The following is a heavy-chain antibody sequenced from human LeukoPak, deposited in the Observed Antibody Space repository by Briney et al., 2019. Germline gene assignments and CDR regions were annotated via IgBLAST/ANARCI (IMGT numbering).Heavy chain of an antibody. Sequence: ASVKVSCKASGGTFSSYAISWVRQAPGQGLEWMGWISAYNGNTNYAQKLQGRVTMTTDTSTSTAYMELRSLRSDDTAVYYCASVYCSSTSCYMGDYWGQGTLVTVSS. J-gene: IGHJ4*02. V-gene: IGHV1-18*01. CDR1: GGTFSSYA. CDR2: ISAYNGNT. D-gene: IGHD2-2*02. CDR3: ASVYCSSTSCYMGDY.